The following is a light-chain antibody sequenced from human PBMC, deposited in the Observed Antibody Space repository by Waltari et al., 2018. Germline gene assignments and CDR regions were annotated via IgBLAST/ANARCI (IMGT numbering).Light chain of an antibody. Sequence: QSALTQPASVSGSPGQSITISCTGTTSDLGGYNYVSRYQQHPGKAHKLVISDGSSRPSGFSNRFSGSKCGNAASLTISGLQAEDEADYYCSSFTSSSTWVFGGGTKLTVL. J-gene: IGLJ3*02. V-gene: IGLV2-14*01. CDR2: DGS. CDR1: TSDLGGYNY. CDR3: SSFTSSSTWV.